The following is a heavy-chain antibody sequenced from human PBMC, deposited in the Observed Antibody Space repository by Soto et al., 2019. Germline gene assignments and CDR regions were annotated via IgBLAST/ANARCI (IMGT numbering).Heavy chain of an antibody. CDR1: GGSLSSYY. CDR3: ARRYGGTFDY. CDR2: IYYSGST. D-gene: IGHD2-15*01. V-gene: IGHV4-59*01. Sequence: SETLSLTCVVSGGSLSSYYWSWIRQPPGKGLEWIGYIYYSGSTNYNPSLKSRVTISVDTSKNQFSLKLSSVTAADTAVYYCARRYGGTFDYWGQGTLVTVSS. J-gene: IGHJ4*02.